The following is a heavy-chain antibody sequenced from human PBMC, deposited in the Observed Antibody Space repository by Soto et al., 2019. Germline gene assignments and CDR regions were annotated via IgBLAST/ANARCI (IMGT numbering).Heavy chain of an antibody. Sequence: SVKVSYKASGGTFSSYAISWVRQAPGQGLEWMGGIIPIFGTANYAQKFQGRVTITADESTSTAYMELSSLRSEDTAVYYCARVAVAGTSYFDYWGQGTLVTVSS. CDR2: IIPIFGTA. D-gene: IGHD6-19*01. V-gene: IGHV1-69*13. CDR1: GGTFSSYA. CDR3: ARVAVAGTSYFDY. J-gene: IGHJ4*02.